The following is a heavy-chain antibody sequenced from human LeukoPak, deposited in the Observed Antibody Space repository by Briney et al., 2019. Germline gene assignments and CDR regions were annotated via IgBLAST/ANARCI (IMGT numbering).Heavy chain of an antibody. CDR2: INWNGGST. CDR1: GFTFDDYG. V-gene: IGHV3-20*04. CDR3: ARDRRRYDFWSGYYDY. Sequence: GGSLRLSCAASGFTFDDYGMSWVRHAPGKGLEWVSGINWNGGSTGYADSVKGRFTISRDNAKNSLYLQMNSLRAEDTALYYCARDRRRYDFWSGYYDYWGQGTLVTVSS. D-gene: IGHD3-3*01. J-gene: IGHJ4*02.